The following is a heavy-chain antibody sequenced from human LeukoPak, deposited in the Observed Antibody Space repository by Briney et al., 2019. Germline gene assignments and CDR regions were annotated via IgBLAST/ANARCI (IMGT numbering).Heavy chain of an antibody. CDR3: ARDPGSYSFSGMDV. D-gene: IGHD1-26*01. CDR2: TYYTGST. CDR1: GGSISSGGYY. J-gene: IGHJ6*02. Sequence: SQTLSLTCTVSGGSISSGGYYWSWIRHHPGKGLEWIGHTYYTGSTYYNPSLKSRVTISVATSKHQFSLKLSSVTAADTAVYYCARDPGSYSFSGMDVWGQGTTVTVSS. V-gene: IGHV4-31*03.